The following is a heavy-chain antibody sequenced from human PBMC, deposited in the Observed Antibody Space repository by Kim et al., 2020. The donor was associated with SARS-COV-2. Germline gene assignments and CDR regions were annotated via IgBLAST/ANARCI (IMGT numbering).Heavy chain of an antibody. D-gene: IGHD6-6*01. CDR1: GYTFTGYY. J-gene: IGHJ4*02. CDR2: INPNSGGT. Sequence: ASVKVSCKASGYTFTGYYMHWVRQAPGQGLEWMGWINPNSGGTNYAQKFQGRVTMTRDTSISTAYMELSRLRSDDTAVYYCATHTFEYSSSSFLYWGQGTLVTVSS. V-gene: IGHV1-2*02. CDR3: ATHTFEYSSSSFLY.